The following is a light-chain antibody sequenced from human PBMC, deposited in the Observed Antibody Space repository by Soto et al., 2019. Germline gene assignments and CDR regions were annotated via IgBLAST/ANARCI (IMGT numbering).Light chain of an antibody. V-gene: IGKV3-15*01. CDR3: QQYNNWLQT. CDR2: GAS. J-gene: IGKJ1*01. CDR1: QSVSSN. Sequence: EIVMTQSPATLSVSPGERATLSCRASQSVSSNLAWYQQKPGQAPRLLIYGASTRATGIPARFSGSGSGTEFTLIISSLQSEDFAVYYCQQYNNWLQTFGQGTKVEIK.